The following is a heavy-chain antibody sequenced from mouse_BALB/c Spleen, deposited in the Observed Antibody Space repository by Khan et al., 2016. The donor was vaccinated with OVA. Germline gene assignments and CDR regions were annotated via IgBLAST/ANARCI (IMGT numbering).Heavy chain of an antibody. Sequence: QIQLVQSGPELKKPGETVKISCKASGYTFTDYVMNWVKQSPGKGLKWMGWINTYTGKPTYADDFKGRFAFSLETSASTAYLQINSLKNEDTAAEFCRRFHGGYWGQGTTLTVSS. CDR1: GYTFTDYV. CDR3: RRFHGGY. V-gene: IGHV9-3-1*01. J-gene: IGHJ2*01. CDR2: INTYTGKP.